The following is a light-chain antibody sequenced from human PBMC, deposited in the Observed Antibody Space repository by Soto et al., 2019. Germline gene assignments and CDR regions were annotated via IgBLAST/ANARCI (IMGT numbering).Light chain of an antibody. V-gene: IGKV1-27*01. CDR3: QKYDGAPET. CDR1: QGISTY. CDR2: SAS. Sequence: DIQMTQSPSSLSASVGDRVTITCRASQGISTYLAWYQQKPGKVPKVLIYSASTLQSGVPSRFRGSGSGTDFTLTISSLQPEDVATYYCQKYDGAPETFGQGTKVDIK. J-gene: IGKJ1*01.